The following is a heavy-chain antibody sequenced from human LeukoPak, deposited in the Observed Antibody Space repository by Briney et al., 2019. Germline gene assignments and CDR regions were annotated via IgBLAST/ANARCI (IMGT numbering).Heavy chain of an antibody. V-gene: IGHV4-39*01. CDR3: APRDIAARLNWFDP. D-gene: IGHD6-6*01. CDR1: GGSISSSRYY. Sequence: SETLSLTCTVSGGSISSSRYYWGWIRQPPGKGLEWIGNIYYSGSTYYNPSLKSRVTISLDTSKNQFSLKRVSITTADTAVYYCAPRDIAARLNWFDPWGQGTLVTVSS. J-gene: IGHJ5*02. CDR2: IYYSGST.